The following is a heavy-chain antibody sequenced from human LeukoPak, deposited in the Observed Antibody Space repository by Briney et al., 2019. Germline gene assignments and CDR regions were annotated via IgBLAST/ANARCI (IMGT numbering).Heavy chain of an antibody. CDR2: INPNNGGT. CDR1: GYTLTDYY. D-gene: IGHD6-13*01. J-gene: IGHJ4*02. CDR3: ARYTSSCLFDY. Sequence: GASVKVSCKASGYTLTDYYIHWVRQAPGQGLEWMGWINPNNGGTNYAQKFQGRVTLTRDTSVNTAYMELSSLRSNDTAIYYLARYTSSCLFDYWGQETLVTVSS. V-gene: IGHV1-2*02.